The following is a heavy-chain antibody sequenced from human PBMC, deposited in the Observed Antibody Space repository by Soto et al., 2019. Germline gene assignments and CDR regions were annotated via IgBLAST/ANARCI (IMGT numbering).Heavy chain of an antibody. D-gene: IGHD3-10*01. J-gene: IGHJ6*02. CDR2: ISGTGGGT. V-gene: IGHV3-23*01. CDR3: AKRACYGSGIPNYDGMDV. CDR1: GFTFSNYA. Sequence: EVHLLESGGGLVQPGGSLRLSCAASGFTFSNYAMTWVRQAPGKGLEWVSVISGTGGGTNNADSAKGRFTTSRDKSKNTLYLQMSSLRAEDTAVYFCAKRACYGSGIPNYDGMDVWGQGTAVTVSS.